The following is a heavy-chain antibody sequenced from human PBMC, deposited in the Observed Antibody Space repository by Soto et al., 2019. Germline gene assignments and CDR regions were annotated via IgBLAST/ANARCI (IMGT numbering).Heavy chain of an antibody. CDR3: SADLPDWGAYAFDY. D-gene: IGHD3-16*01. V-gene: IGHV3-15*07. CDR1: GFTFKGAW. CDR2: VKSKVNGETI. J-gene: IGHJ4*02. Sequence: EVQLVESGGGLVESGGSLRLSCAASGFTFKGAWMNWVRQGPGKGLEWVGRVKSKVNGETIHYAAPVQGRFTISRDDSRNTVYLQMNRLGTEDTAMYYCSADLPDWGAYAFDYWGKGALVTVSS.